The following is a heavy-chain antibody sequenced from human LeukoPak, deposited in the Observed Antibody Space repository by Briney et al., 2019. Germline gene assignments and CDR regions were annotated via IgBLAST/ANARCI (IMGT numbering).Heavy chain of an antibody. CDR2: ISSSGSTI. Sequence: GGSLRLSCAASGFTFSNAWMSWVRQAPGKGLEWVSYISSSGSTIYYADSVRGRFTISRDNAKNSLYLQMNSLRAEDTAVYYCARDTTVVTANWGQGTLVTVSS. D-gene: IGHD4-23*01. V-gene: IGHV3-11*01. CDR1: GFTFSNAW. J-gene: IGHJ4*02. CDR3: ARDTTVVTAN.